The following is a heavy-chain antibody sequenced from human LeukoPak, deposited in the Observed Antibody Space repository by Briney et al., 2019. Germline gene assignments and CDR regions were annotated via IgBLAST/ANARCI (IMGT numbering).Heavy chain of an antibody. CDR1: GGSISSYY. J-gene: IGHJ4*02. Sequence: SETLSLTCTVSGGSISSYYWSWIRQPPGKGLEWIGYIYYSGSTNYNPSLKSRVTISVDTSKNQFSLKLSSVTAADTAVYYCARQKRYSGYDPFDYWGQGTLVTVSS. D-gene: IGHD5-12*01. CDR2: IYYSGST. CDR3: ARQKRYSGYDPFDY. V-gene: IGHV4-59*08.